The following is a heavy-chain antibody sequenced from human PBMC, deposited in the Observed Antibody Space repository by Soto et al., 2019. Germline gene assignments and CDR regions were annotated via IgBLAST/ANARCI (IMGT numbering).Heavy chain of an antibody. CDR2: IYSGNT. J-gene: IGHJ6*02. V-gene: IGHV3-53*01. D-gene: IGHD4-17*01. CDR3: AKRLRWYGMDV. CDR1: GFTVSSYY. Sequence: GGSLRLSCAASGFTVSSYYMIWVRQAPGKGLEWVSLIYSGNTYYADSVKGRFTISRDNSKNTLYLQMNSLRAEDTAVYYCAKRLRWYGMDVWGQGTTVTVSS.